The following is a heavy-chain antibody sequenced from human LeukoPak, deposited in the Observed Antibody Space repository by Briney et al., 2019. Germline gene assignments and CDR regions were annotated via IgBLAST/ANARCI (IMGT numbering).Heavy chain of an antibody. V-gene: IGHV1-69*13. CDR2: IIPIFGTA. Sequence: SVKVSCKASGGTFSSYAISWVRQAPGQGLEWMGGIIPIFGTANYAQKFQGRVTITADESTSTAYMELSSLRSEDTAVYYCATDLLGSYYGDYWGQGTLVTVSS. J-gene: IGHJ4*02. CDR3: ATDLLGSYYGDY. CDR1: GGTFSSYA. D-gene: IGHD1-26*01.